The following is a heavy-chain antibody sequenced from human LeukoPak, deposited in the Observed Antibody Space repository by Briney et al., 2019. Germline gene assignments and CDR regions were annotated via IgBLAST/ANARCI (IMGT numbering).Heavy chain of an antibody. CDR3: ARDFRFPSGYGNY. CDR2: ISSSSSYI. D-gene: IGHD6-25*01. Sequence: GGSLRLPCAASGFTFSSYSMNWVRQAPGKGLEWVSSISSSSSYIYYADSVKGRFTISRDNAKNSLYLQMNSLRAEDTAVYYCARDFRFPSGYGNYWGQGTLVTVSS. J-gene: IGHJ4*02. CDR1: GFTFSSYS. V-gene: IGHV3-21*01.